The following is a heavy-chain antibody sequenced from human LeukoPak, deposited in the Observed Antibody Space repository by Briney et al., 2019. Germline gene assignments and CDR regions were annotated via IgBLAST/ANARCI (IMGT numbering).Heavy chain of an antibody. J-gene: IGHJ3*02. CDR2: IYHSGST. Sequence: SETLSLTCTVSGGSISSSSYYWGWIRQPLGKGLEWIGEIYHSGSTNYNPSLKCRVTISVDTSKNQFSLKLSSVTAADTAVYYCARETYYYDSSGYYSDAFDIWGQGTMVTVSS. CDR3: ARETYYYDSSGYYSDAFDI. CDR1: GGSISSSSYY. D-gene: IGHD3-22*01. V-gene: IGHV4-39*07.